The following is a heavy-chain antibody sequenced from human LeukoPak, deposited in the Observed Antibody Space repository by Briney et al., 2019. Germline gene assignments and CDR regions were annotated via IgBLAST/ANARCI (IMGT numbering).Heavy chain of an antibody. CDR3: ARGRTVGATADFDY. J-gene: IGHJ4*02. Sequence: GGSLRLSCAASGFTFSSYAMHWVRQAPGKGLEWVAVISYDGSNKYYADSVKGRFTISRDNSKNTLYLQMNSLRAEDTAVYYCARGRTVGATADFDYWGQGTLVTVSS. V-gene: IGHV3-30-3*01. CDR2: ISYDGSNK. CDR1: GFTFSSYA. D-gene: IGHD1-26*01.